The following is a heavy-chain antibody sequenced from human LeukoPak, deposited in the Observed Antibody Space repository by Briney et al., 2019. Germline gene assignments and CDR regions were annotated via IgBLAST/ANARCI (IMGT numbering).Heavy chain of an antibody. CDR2: INQDGSEK. D-gene: IGHD1-14*01. CDR1: EFTFSSYW. CDR3: ARDHPNHYYHSNWFDP. J-gene: IGHJ5*02. V-gene: IGHV3-7*01. Sequence: PGGSLRLSCAASEFTFSSYWMSWVRQAPGKGLEWVANINQDGSEKYYVDSVKGRFTISRDNAKNSLYLQMNSLRAEDTAVYYRARDHPNHYYHSNWFDPWGQGILVSVSS.